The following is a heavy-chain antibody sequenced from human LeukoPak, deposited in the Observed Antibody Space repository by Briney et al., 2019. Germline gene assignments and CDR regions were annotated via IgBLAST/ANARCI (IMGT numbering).Heavy chain of an antibody. V-gene: IGHV3-48*04. CDR3: ARQVVARRRAIDY. CDR2: ISSSGSTI. D-gene: IGHD2-15*01. Sequence: GRSLRLSCAASGFTFSSYGIHWVRQAPGKGLEWVSYISSSGSTIYYADSVKGRFTISRDNAKNSLYLQMNSLRAEDTAVYYCARQVVARRRAIDYWGQGTLVTVSS. J-gene: IGHJ4*02. CDR1: GFTFSSYG.